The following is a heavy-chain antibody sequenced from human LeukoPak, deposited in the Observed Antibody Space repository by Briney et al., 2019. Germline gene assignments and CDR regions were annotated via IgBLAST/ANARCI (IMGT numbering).Heavy chain of an antibody. J-gene: IGHJ3*02. CDR2: IYYSGYT. CDR1: GGSISSYY. D-gene: IGHD1-26*01. CDR3: ARAPGGATPRDAFDI. Sequence: PSETLSLTCTVSGGSISSYYWSWIRQPPGRGLEWIGYIYYSGYTNYNPSLKSRVTISVDTSKNQFSLKLSSVTAADTAVYYCARAPGGATPRDAFDIWGQGTMVTVSS. V-gene: IGHV4-59*12.